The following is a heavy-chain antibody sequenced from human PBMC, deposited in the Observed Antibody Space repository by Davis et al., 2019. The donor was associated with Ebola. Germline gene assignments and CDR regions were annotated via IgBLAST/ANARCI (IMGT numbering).Heavy chain of an antibody. CDR1: GNSFTSYW. V-gene: IGHV5-51*01. J-gene: IGHJ4*02. D-gene: IGHD5-18*01. CDR3: SRSGYSYGLYYFDY. CDR2: IYPGDSDT. Sequence: GESLKISCKASGNSFTSYWIGWVRQLPGKGLEWMGIIYPGDSDTRYSPSFQGQVTISADKSISTAYLQWSSLKASDTAMYYCSRSGYSYGLYYFDYWGQGTLVTVSS.